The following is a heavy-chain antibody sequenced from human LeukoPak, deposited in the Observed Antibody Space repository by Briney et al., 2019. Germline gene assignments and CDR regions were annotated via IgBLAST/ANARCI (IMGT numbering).Heavy chain of an antibody. D-gene: IGHD1-1*01. CDR3: ARQTLELRYFDY. CDR2: IYYSGST. J-gene: IGHJ4*02. Sequence: SETLSLTCTVSGGSISSSSYYWSWIRQPPGKGLEWLGYIYYSGSTNYNPSLKSRVTISVDTSKTQCSLKLSSVTAADTAVYYCARQTLELRYFDYWGQGTLVTLSS. V-gene: IGHV4-61*01. CDR1: GGSISSSSYY.